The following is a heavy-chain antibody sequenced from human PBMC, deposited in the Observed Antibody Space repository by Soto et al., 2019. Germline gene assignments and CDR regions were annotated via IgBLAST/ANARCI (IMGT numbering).Heavy chain of an antibody. CDR2: IQNDGSRT. D-gene: IGHD2-15*01. J-gene: IGHJ3*01. Sequence: EVQLVESEGGLVQRGGSLRLSCAASGFTFNYYWMHWVRQAPGQGLMWVSHIQNDGSRTTYADSVKGRFTISRDNAKNTLYLQMNTRRAEDTAVYYCISGNKGGFALCGQGTTVTVFS. CDR1: GFTFNYYW. CDR3: ISGNKGGFAL. V-gene: IGHV3-74*01.